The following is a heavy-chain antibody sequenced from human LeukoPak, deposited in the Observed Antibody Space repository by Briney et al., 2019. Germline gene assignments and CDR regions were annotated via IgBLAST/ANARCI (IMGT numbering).Heavy chain of an antibody. V-gene: IGHV3-53*01. J-gene: IGHJ4*02. CDR1: GFTVNSNY. CDR2: IYSGGST. CDR3: ARAGENDFWSGYSKRAYYFDY. Sequence: GGSLRLSCAASGFTVNSNYMSWVRQAPGKGLEWVSVIYSGGSTYYADSVKGRFTISRDNSKNTLYLQMNSLRAEDTAVYYCARAGENDFWSGYSKRAYYFDYWGQGTLVTVSS. D-gene: IGHD3-3*01.